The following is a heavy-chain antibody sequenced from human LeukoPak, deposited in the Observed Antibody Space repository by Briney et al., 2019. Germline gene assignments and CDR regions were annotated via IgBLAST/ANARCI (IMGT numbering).Heavy chain of an antibody. Sequence: SETLSLTCAVSVYSISSGYYWGWIRQPPGKGLEWIGSIYHSGRTYYNPSLKSRVTISVDTSKNQFSLKLSSVTAADTAVYSCARDYDGRQEGFDYWGQGTLVTVSS. CDR2: IYHSGRT. D-gene: IGHD3-3*01. CDR3: ARDYDGRQEGFDY. CDR1: VYSISSGYY. V-gene: IGHV4-38-2*02. J-gene: IGHJ4*02.